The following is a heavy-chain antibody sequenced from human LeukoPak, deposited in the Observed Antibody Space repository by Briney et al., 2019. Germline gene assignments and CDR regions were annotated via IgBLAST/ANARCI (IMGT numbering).Heavy chain of an antibody. V-gene: IGHV1-69*04. J-gene: IGHJ4*02. Sequence: ASVKVSCKASGGTFSSYAISWVRQAPGEGLEWMGRIIPILGIANYAQKFQGRVTITADKSTSTAYMELSSLRSEDTAVYYCARVGEGSIGYFDYWGQGTLVTVSS. CDR2: IIPILGIA. CDR1: GGTFSSYA. CDR3: ARVGEGSIGYFDY. D-gene: IGHD1-26*01.